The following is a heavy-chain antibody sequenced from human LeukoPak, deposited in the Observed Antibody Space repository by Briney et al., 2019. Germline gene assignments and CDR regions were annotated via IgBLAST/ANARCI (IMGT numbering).Heavy chain of an antibody. J-gene: IGHJ3*02. CDR3: ARVGAVAGYDAFDI. Sequence: SETLSLTCTVSGGSMSSYYWGWIRQPPGKGLEWIGYIYYSGSTNYNPSLKSRVTISVDTSKNQFSLKLSSVTAADTAVYYCARVGAVAGYDAFDIWGQGTMVTVSS. V-gene: IGHV4-59*01. CDR2: IYYSGST. D-gene: IGHD6-19*01. CDR1: GGSMSSYY.